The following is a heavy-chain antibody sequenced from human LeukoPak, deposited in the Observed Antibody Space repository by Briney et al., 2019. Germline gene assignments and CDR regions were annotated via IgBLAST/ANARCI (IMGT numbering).Heavy chain of an antibody. J-gene: IGHJ6*02. V-gene: IGHV4-59*08. CDR1: NGSISSYY. CDR3: ARSCGGGSCNHFYYGMDV. Sequence: SETLSLTRTVSNGSISSYYWSWIRQPPGKGLEWIGFIYYSGSTNYNPSLKSRVTISVDTSKNQYSLKLTSVTAADTAMYYCARSCGGGSCNHFYYGMDVWGQGTTVTVSS. CDR2: IYYSGST. D-gene: IGHD2-15*01.